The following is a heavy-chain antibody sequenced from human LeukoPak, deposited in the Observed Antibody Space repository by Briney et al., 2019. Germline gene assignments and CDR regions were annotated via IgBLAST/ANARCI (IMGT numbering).Heavy chain of an antibody. J-gene: IGHJ5*02. CDR2: IYYSGST. V-gene: IGHV4-59*01. CDR3: ARQTYYDFWSGSNWFDP. D-gene: IGHD3-3*01. CDR1: GGSMSSYY. Sequence: SETLSLACTVSGGSMSSYYWSWIRQPPGKGLEWIGYIYYSGSTNYNPSLKGRVTISVDTSKNQFSLKLSSVTAADTAVYYCARQTYYDFWSGSNWFDPWGQGTLVTVSS.